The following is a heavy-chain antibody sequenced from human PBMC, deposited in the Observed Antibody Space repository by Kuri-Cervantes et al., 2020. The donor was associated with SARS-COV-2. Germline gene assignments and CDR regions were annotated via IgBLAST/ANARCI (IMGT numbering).Heavy chain of an antibody. Sequence: SETLSLTCTVSGGSISSGGYYWSCIRQPPGKGLEWIGYIYHSGSTYYNPSLKSRVIISVDRSKNQFTLKLSSVTAADTAVYYCARASMVRVVIFDYWGQGTLVTVSS. CDR1: GGSISSGGYY. J-gene: IGHJ4*02. CDR3: ARASMVRVVIFDY. D-gene: IGHD3-10*01. CDR2: IYHSGST. V-gene: IGHV4-30-2*01.